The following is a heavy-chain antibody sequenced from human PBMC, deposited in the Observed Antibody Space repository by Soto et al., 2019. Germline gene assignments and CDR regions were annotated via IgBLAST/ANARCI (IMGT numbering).Heavy chain of an antibody. V-gene: IGHV3-7*01. CDR2: IKQDGSEK. D-gene: IGHD6-13*01. CDR3: AREQQLVYYYYGMDV. CDR1: GFTFSSYW. J-gene: IGHJ6*02. Sequence: EVQLVESGGGSVQPGGSLRLSCAASGFTFSSYWMSWVRQAPGKGLEWVANIKQDGSEKYYVDSVKGPFTISRDNAKNSLYLQMNSLRAEDTAVYYCAREQQLVYYYYGMDVWGQGTTVTVSS.